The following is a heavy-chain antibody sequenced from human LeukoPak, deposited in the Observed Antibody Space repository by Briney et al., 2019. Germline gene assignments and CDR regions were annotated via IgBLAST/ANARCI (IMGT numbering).Heavy chain of an antibody. J-gene: IGHJ1*01. CDR3: ASGVSRVGLEY. CDR1: GGSISSSSYY. D-gene: IGHD1-26*01. Sequence: SETLSLTCTVSGGSISSSSYYWGWIRQPPGKGLEWIGSIYYSGSTYYNPSLKSRVTISVDTSKNQFSLKLSSVTAADTAVYYCASGVSRVGLEYWGQGTLITVSS. CDR2: IYYSGST. V-gene: IGHV4-39*01.